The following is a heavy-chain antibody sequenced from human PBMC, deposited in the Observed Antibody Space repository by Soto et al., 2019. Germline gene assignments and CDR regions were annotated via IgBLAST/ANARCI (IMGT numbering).Heavy chain of an antibody. CDR2: VNPNTGNT. CDR1: GYTFRSYD. D-gene: IGHD3-10*01. CDR3: ARAYGAGAFDF. V-gene: IGHV1-8*01. Sequence: QVQLVQSGAEVKKPGASVQVSCTGSGYTFRSYDIHWVRQATGQGLEWMGWVNPNTGNTGYAQKFQGRVTMTRYMSKSSAYMEVNSLTAEDTAIYYCARAYGAGAFDFWGQGTLVSVSS. J-gene: IGHJ5*01.